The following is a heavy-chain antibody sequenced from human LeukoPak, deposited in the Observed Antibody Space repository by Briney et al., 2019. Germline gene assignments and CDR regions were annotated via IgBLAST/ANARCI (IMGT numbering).Heavy chain of an antibody. Sequence: PGGSLRLSCAAYAFTFSTYSMNWGRQAPGKGREWGSSISSGSTYINYADSVKGRFTITRDNAKNSLTLQMNSLRTEDTAVYYCAGSDTTGYSPREWDYWYFDLWGRGTLVTVSS. D-gene: IGHD3-9*01. CDR2: ISSGSTYI. J-gene: IGHJ2*01. V-gene: IGHV3-21*01. CDR1: AFTFSTYS. CDR3: AGSDTTGYSPREWDYWYFDL.